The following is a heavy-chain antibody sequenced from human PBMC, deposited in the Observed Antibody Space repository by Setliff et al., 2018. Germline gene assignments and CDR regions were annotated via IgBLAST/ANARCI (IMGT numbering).Heavy chain of an antibody. J-gene: IGHJ3*02. CDR3: ASVIKEQWLVTHDAFDI. CDR1: GFTFSGSA. V-gene: IGHV3-73*01. CDR2: IRSKAFSYAT. D-gene: IGHD6-19*01. Sequence: PGGSLRLSCAVSGFTFSGSAVHWVRQASGKGLEWVGRIRSKAFSYATRYTESMKGRFTISRDNAKNSLYLQMNSLRAEDTAVYYCASVIKEQWLVTHDAFDIWGQGTMVTVSS.